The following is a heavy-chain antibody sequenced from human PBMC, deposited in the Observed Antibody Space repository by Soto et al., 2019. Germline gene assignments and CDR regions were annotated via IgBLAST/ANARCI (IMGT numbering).Heavy chain of an antibody. CDR3: ARGYCSGGSCEYFQH. V-gene: IGHV3-7*01. CDR2: IKQDGSEK. CDR1: GFTFSSYW. D-gene: IGHD2-15*01. Sequence: GESLKISCAASGFTFSSYWMSWVRQAPGKGLEWVANIKQDGSEKYYVDSVKGRFTISRDNDKNSLYLQMNSLRAEDTAVYYCARGYCSGGSCEYFQHWGQGTLVTDSS. J-gene: IGHJ1*01.